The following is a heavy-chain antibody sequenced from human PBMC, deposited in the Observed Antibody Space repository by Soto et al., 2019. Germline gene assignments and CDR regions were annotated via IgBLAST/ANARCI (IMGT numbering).Heavy chain of an antibody. D-gene: IGHD7-27*01. J-gene: IGHJ4*02. CDR1: GGSISSGDYF. CDR3: AGGLSGDKVDY. CDR2: IYHGGST. Sequence: QVQLQESGPGLVEPSQTLSLTCTVSGGSISSGDYFWSWIRQPPGAGLECIGHIYHGGSTYNNPSLKTRLTISVDTSKNQFSLNLNSVTAADTAVYYCAGGLSGDKVDYWGQGTLVTVSS. V-gene: IGHV4-30-4*01.